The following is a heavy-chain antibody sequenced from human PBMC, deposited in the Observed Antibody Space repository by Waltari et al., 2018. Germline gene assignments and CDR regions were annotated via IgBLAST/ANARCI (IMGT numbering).Heavy chain of an antibody. CDR1: GGSLSVFY. D-gene: IGHD2-21*02. Sequence: QVQLQESGPSLLKPPETLSLICTVSGGSLSVFYWSWVRQPPGKGLDWIGYIYYTGRTNFNPSLNSRVTMSVDTSKNQFSLKLSSVTAADTAFYYCARGGGGDWEWFDPWGQGTLVAVSS. V-gene: IGHV4-59*01. J-gene: IGHJ5*02. CDR3: ARGGGGDWEWFDP. CDR2: IYYTGRT.